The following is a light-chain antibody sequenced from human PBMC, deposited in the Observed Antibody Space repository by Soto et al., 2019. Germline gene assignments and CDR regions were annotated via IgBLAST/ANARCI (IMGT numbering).Light chain of an antibody. CDR2: KAS. J-gene: IGKJ4*01. CDR1: QSISSW. CDR3: QQYDNLVT. Sequence: DIQMTQSPSTLSASVGDRVTITCRASQSISSWLAWYQQKPGKAPRLLIYKASDLESGVPSRFSGSGSGTDFTLTISSLQPDDFATYYCQQYDNLVTFGGGTKVDIK. V-gene: IGKV1-5*03.